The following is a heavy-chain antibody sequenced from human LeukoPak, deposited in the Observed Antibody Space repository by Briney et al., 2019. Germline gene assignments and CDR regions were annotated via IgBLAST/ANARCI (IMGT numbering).Heavy chain of an antibody. J-gene: IGHJ4*02. Sequence: SETLSLTCAVSGGSFSGYYWGWIRQPPGKGLEWIGEINHSGSTNYNPSLKSRVTISVDTSKNQFSLKLSSVTAADTAVYYCARGGRIAAAGYFDYWGQGTLVTVSS. D-gene: IGHD6-13*01. CDR2: INHSGST. CDR1: GGSFSGYY. CDR3: ARGGRIAAAGYFDY. V-gene: IGHV4-34*01.